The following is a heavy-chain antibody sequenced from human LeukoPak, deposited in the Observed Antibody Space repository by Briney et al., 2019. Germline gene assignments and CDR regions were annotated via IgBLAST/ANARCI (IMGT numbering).Heavy chain of an antibody. Sequence: GGSLRLSCAASGFTFSGYWMHWVRQAPGKGLVWVSRINSDGYSTSYADSVKGRFTISRENAKNTLYLQMNSLRAEDTAVYYCAHPTEYSSSWYGNWFDPWGQGTLVTVSS. V-gene: IGHV3-74*01. D-gene: IGHD6-13*01. CDR3: AHPTEYSSSWYGNWFDP. J-gene: IGHJ5*02. CDR1: GFTFSGYW. CDR2: INSDGYST.